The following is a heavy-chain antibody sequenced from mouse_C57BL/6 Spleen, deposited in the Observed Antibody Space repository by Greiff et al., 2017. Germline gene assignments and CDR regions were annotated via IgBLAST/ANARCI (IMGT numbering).Heavy chain of an antibody. J-gene: IGHJ1*03. CDR2: IYPGDGDT. Sequence: VKLQESGPELVKPGASVKISCKASGYAFSSSWMNWVKQRPGKGLEWIGRIYPGDGDTNYNGKFKGKATLTADKSSSTAYMQLSSLTSEDSAVYFCAREGITTVVAPNVWGTGTTVTVSS. CDR3: AREGITTVVAPNV. CDR1: GYAFSSSW. V-gene: IGHV1-82*01. D-gene: IGHD1-1*01.